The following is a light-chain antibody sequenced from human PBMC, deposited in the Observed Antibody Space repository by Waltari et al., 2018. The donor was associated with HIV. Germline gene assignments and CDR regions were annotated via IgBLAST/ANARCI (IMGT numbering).Light chain of an antibody. CDR1: SSNIGRNY. J-gene: IGLJ2*01. CDR3: ASWDDSLSVV. V-gene: IGLV1-47*01. CDR2: RNN. Sequence: QRVTISCSGSSSNIGRNYVYWYLQLPGTAPKLLIYRNNQRPSGVPDRFSGSKSGTSASLAISGLRSEDEADYYCASWDDSLSVVFGGGTKLTVL.